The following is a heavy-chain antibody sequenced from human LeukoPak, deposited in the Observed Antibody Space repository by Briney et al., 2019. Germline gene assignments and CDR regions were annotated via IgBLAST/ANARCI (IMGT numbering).Heavy chain of an antibody. CDR3: AKPTLGDVIDAFDI. Sequence: GGSLRLSCAASGFTFSSYWMSWVRRAPGKGLEWVSCISSSGGSTYYADSVKGRFTISRDTSKNTLYLQMNSLRAEDTAVYYCAKPTLGDVIDAFDIWGQGTMVTVSS. CDR2: ISSSGGST. CDR1: GFTFSSYW. J-gene: IGHJ3*02. V-gene: IGHV3-23*01. D-gene: IGHD3-10*01.